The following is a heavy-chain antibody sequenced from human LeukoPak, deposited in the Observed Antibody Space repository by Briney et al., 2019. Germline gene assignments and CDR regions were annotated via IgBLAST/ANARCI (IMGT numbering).Heavy chain of an antibody. CDR2: IYYSGST. CDR1: GGPISSYY. J-gene: IGHJ4*02. V-gene: IGHV4-59*01. D-gene: IGHD1-26*01. CDR3: GRSNVGATIDY. Sequence: SETLSLICSVSGGPISSYYGRWIRQPPRKGLGWGGYIYYSGSTNYNPSLKSPVNISVDTLKHQFSLMLSSVTAADTGVYYCGRSNVGATIDYWGQGTLVTVSS.